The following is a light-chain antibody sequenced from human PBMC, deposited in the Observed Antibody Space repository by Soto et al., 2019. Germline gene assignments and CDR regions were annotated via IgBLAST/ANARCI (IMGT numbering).Light chain of an antibody. CDR3: QQDYSTLAT. Sequence: IQMSPSPSSLSAPVGDRVTITCRAAESISRHLKWYQQKPGRAPDLLIYAASTLQNGVPSRFTGSGSGTEFTLTITGLQLEDFATYYCQQDYSTLATVGQGTRLEIK. CDR2: AAS. V-gene: IGKV1-39*01. J-gene: IGKJ5*01. CDR1: ESISRH.